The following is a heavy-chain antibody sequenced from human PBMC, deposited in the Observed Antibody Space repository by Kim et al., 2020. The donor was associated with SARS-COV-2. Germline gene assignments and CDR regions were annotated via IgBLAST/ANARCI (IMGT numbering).Heavy chain of an antibody. CDR2: INRDGSDT. D-gene: IGHD3-10*01. V-gene: IGHV3-74*01. J-gene: IGHJ4*02. CDR3: ARDEGEHKITMVRGFDY. CDR1: GFTFSSYW. Sequence: GGSLRLSCTASGFTFSSYWMHWVRQAPGKGLVWVSRINRDGSDTTYAGSVKGRVTICRDNAKNTLYLQMNSLRAEDTAVHYCARDEGEHKITMVRGFDYWGQGTLVTVAS.